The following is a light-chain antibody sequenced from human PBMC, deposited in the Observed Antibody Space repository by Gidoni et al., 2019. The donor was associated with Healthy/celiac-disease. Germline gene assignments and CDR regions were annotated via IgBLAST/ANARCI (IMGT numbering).Light chain of an antibody. CDR1: QSISSY. J-gene: IGKJ3*01. Sequence: DIQMPQSPSSLSASVGDRVTITCRASQSISSYLNWYQQKPGKAPKLLIYAASSLQSGVPSRFSGSGSGTDFTLTISSLQPEDFATYYCQQSYSTLITFXPXTKVXIK. V-gene: IGKV1-39*01. CDR3: QQSYSTLIT. CDR2: AAS.